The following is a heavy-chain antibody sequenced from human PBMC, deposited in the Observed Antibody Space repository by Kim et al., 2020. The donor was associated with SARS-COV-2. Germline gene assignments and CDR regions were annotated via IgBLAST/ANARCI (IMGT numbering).Heavy chain of an antibody. CDR2: ISYDGSNK. D-gene: IGHD3-22*01. Sequence: GGSLRLSCAASGFTFSSYGMHWVRQAPGKGLEWVAVISYDGSNKYYADSVKGRFTISRDNSKNTLYLQMNSLRAEDTAVYYCAKESDYYDSSGYYPCFDYWGQGTMVTVSS. J-gene: IGHJ4*02. V-gene: IGHV3-30*18. CDR1: GFTFSSYG. CDR3: AKESDYYDSSGYYPCFDY.